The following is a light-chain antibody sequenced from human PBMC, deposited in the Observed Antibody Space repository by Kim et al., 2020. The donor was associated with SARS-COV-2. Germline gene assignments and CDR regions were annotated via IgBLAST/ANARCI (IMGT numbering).Light chain of an antibody. CDR3: ATWDDSLSGWV. J-gene: IGLJ3*02. CDR2: RNN. CDR1: SSNIGSNY. Sequence: GRRVSISCSGSSSNIGSNYVYWYQQLPGTAPKLVIYRNNQRPSGVPGRFSGSTSGTSASLAISGLRSEDEADYYCATWDDSLSGWVFGGGTQLTVL. V-gene: IGLV1-47*01.